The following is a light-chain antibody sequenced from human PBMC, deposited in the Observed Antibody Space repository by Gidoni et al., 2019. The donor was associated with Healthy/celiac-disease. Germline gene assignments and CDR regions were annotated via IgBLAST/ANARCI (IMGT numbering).Light chain of an antibody. J-gene: IGKJ3*01. V-gene: IGKV2-28*01. CDR3: MQALQTPQIT. CDR1: QSLLHSNGYNY. Sequence: DMVMTQSPLSLPVTPGEPASISCRSSQSLLHSNGYNYLDWYLQKPGQSPQLLIYLGSHRASGVPDRFSGSGSGTDFTLKISRVEAEDVGVYYCMQALQTPQITFGPGTKVDIK. CDR2: LGS.